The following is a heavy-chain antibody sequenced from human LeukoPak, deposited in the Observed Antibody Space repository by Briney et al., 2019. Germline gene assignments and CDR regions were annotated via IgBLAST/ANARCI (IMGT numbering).Heavy chain of an antibody. V-gene: IGHV4-34*01. D-gene: IGHD3-9*01. J-gene: IGHJ4*02. CDR2: INHSGST. CDR1: GGSFSGYY. Sequence: SETLSLTCAVYGGSFSGYYWSWIRQPPGKGLEWIGEINHSGSTNYNPSLKSRVTVSVDTSKNQFSLKLSSVTAADTAVYYCARGDDILTGYYNYWGQGTQVTVSS. CDR3: ARGDDILTGYYNY.